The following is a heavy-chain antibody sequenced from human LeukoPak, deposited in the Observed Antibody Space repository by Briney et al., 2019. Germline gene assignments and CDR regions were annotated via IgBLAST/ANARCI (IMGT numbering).Heavy chain of an antibody. Sequence: PSETLSLTCTVSGGSISSSSYYWGWIRQPPGKGLEWIGNIYYSGSTYYNPSLKSRVTISVDTSKSQFSLKLSSVTAADTAVYYCARTMEGYCSGGSCYQYSYYMDVWGKGTTVTVSS. V-gene: IGHV4-39*07. CDR2: IYYSGST. CDR1: GGSISSSSYY. CDR3: ARTMEGYCSGGSCYQYSYYMDV. J-gene: IGHJ6*03. D-gene: IGHD2-15*01.